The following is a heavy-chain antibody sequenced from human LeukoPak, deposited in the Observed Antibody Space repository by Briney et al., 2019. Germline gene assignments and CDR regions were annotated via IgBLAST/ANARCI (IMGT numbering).Heavy chain of an antibody. CDR1: GGSISSSNW. CDR2: IYHSGST. J-gene: IGHJ1*01. V-gene: IGHV4-4*02. CDR3: ARGRSSYYDSGGYYYLMY. D-gene: IGHD3-22*01. Sequence: SGTLSLTCAVSGGSISSSNWWSWVRRPPGKGLEWIGEIYHSGSTNYNPSLKSRVTISVDTFKNQFSLKMSSVTAADTAVYYCARGRSSYYDSGGYYYLMYWGQGTLVTVSS.